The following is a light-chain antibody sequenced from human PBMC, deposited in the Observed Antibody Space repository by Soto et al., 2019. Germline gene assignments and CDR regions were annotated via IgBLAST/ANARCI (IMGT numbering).Light chain of an antibody. CDR2: DVS. CDR1: SSEVCGYNY. V-gene: IGLV2-14*01. Sequence: QSARTQPASVSGSPGQSITISCTGTSSEVCGYNYVSWYQQHPGKAPKFMIYDVSNRPSGVSTRFSGSKSGNTASLTISGLQAEDEADYYCNSYTTSNTRQIVFGTGTKVTVL. CDR3: NSYTTSNTRQIV. J-gene: IGLJ1*01.